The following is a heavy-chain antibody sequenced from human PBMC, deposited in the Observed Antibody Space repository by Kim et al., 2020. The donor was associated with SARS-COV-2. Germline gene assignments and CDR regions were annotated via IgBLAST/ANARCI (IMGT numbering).Heavy chain of an antibody. J-gene: IGHJ4*02. CDR3: AKLPNWLQHSFDY. V-gene: IGHV3-23*01. CDR2: ISGSGGIT. D-gene: IGHD5-12*01. CDR1: GFTFSSYD. Sequence: GGSLRLSCAASGFTFSSYDMSWVRQAPGKGLEWLSSISGSGGITSYADSVKGRFTISRDNSKNTLYLHMNSLRAEDTAVYYCAKLPNWLQHSFDYWGQGILVTVSS.